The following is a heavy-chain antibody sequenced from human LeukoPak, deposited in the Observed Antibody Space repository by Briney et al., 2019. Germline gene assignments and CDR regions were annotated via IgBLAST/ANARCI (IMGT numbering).Heavy chain of an antibody. CDR2: IRPDGSEK. CDR3: ARDPDFWSGYNQPYYFDY. V-gene: IGHV3-7*01. CDR1: GFTFSTYW. Sequence: GGSLRLSCAASGFTFSTYWMSWVRQAPGKGLEWVANIRPDGSEKYYVDSVKGRLTISRDNAKNSLYLQMSSLRADDTAVYYCARDPDFWSGYNQPYYFDYWGQGTLVTVSS. J-gene: IGHJ4*02. D-gene: IGHD3-3*01.